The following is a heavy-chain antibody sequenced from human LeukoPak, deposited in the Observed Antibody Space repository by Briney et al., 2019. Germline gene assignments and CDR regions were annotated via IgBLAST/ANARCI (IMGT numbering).Heavy chain of an antibody. V-gene: IGHV3-11*05. CDR1: GFTFSDYY. Sequence: GGSLRLSCAASGFTFSDYYMSWIRQAPGKGLEWVSYISSSSSYTNYADSVKGRFTISRDNAKNSLYLQMSSLRAEDTAVYYCARADYRGNSEDYWGQGTLVTVSS. J-gene: IGHJ4*02. CDR3: ARADYRGNSEDY. D-gene: IGHD4-23*01. CDR2: ISSSSSYT.